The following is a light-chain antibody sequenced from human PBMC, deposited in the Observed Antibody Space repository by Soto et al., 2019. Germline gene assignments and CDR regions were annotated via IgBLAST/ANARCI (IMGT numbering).Light chain of an antibody. CDR2: DVS. J-gene: IGLJ1*01. CDR1: SSDVGGYNY. CDR3: SSSTSSSTRV. V-gene: IGLV2-14*01. Sequence: QSALTQPASVSGSPGQSITISCTGTSSDVGGYNYVSWYQQHPGKAPKLMMFDVSNRPSGVSNRFSGSKSGKTASLTISGLQAENEANYYCSSSTSSSTRVFGTGTKLTVL.